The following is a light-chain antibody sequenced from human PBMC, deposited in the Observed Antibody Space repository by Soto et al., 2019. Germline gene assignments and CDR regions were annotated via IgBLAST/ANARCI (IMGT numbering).Light chain of an antibody. V-gene: IGKV3-15*01. Sequence: ETVMTQSPATLSVSPGERATLSCRASQSVSSNVAWYQQKPGQAPSLLIFGASTRATGIPVRFSGSGFGTEFTLTISSLQSEDSAVYYWHQYNNWPQPGVTFGGGTKVEIK. CDR2: GAS. CDR3: HQYNNWPQPGVT. J-gene: IGKJ4*01. CDR1: QSVSSN.